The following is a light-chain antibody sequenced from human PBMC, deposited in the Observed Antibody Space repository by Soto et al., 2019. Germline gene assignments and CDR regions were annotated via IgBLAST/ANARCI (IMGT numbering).Light chain of an antibody. CDR3: QQRSNWPPI. V-gene: IGKV3-11*01. J-gene: IGKJ3*01. CDR1: QSVSSY. Sequence: EIVLTQSPATLSLSPGERATLSCRASQSVSSYLAWYQQKPGQAPRLLIYDASNRATGIPARFSGSGSGTDFTLTISSLEPEDFAVYSCQQRSNWPPIFGPGTKVDIK. CDR2: DAS.